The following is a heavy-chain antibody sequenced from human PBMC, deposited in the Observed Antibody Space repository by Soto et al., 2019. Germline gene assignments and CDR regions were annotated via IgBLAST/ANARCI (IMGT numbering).Heavy chain of an antibody. D-gene: IGHD3-9*01. V-gene: IGHV4-34*01. CDR2: IKHSGSN. Sequence: QLQQWGAGLLKPSETLSLTCVVSGGSFSTYYYNWIRQSPGKGLEWIGEIKHSGSNNYSPSLKSRVNMSLDTAKNQFSLKLTSVTAADTAVYYCARGGSNDWQVAFDIWGQGTMVTVSS. CDR3: ARGGSNDWQVAFDI. CDR1: GGSFSTYY. J-gene: IGHJ3*02.